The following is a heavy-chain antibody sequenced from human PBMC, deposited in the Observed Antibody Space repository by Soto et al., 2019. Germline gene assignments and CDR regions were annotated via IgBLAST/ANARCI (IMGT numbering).Heavy chain of an antibody. Sequence: EVQLLESGGGLVQPGGSLRLSCAASGFTFNNYAMSWVRQAPGKGLEWVSAISGSGGTTYYADSVKGRFTISRDSSKNTMDLQMNIQSAADTAVYYCARAKSSSGYFEYWGHGTLVTVSS. CDR1: GFTFNNYA. CDR2: ISGSGGTT. D-gene: IGHD2-15*01. J-gene: IGHJ4*01. CDR3: ARAKSSSGYFEY. V-gene: IGHV3-23*01.